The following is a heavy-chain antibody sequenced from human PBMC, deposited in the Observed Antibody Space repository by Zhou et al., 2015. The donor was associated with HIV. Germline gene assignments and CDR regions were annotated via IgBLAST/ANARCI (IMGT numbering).Heavy chain of an antibody. D-gene: IGHD3-9*01. CDR3: ARGPKHYDILTGAPNWFDP. Sequence: QVQLVQSGAEVKKPGSSVKVSCKASGGTFSSYTISWVRQAPGQGLEWMGRIIPILGIANYAQKFQGRVTITADKSTSTAYMELSSLRSEDTAVYYCARGPKHYDILTGAPNWFDPWGQGTLVTVSS. V-gene: IGHV1-69*02. CDR1: GGTFSSYT. J-gene: IGHJ5*02. CDR2: IIPILGIA.